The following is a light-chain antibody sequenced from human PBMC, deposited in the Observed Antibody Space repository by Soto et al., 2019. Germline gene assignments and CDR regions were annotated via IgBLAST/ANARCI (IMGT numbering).Light chain of an antibody. V-gene: IGKV1-5*01. J-gene: IGKJ1*01. CDR3: QQYNSYSAT. Sequence: DIQMTQSPSTLSASVGDRVTITCRASQSISSWLAWYQQKPGKAPKLLIYDASSLEGGVPSRFSGSGSGTEFTLTISSLQPDDFATYSCQQYNSYSATFGQGTKVEIK. CDR2: DAS. CDR1: QSISSW.